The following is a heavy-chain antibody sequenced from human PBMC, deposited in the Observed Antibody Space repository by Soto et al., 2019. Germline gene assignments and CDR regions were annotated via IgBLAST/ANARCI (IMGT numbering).Heavy chain of an antibody. D-gene: IGHD3-16*02. V-gene: IGHV1-18*01. CDR3: ARYDYIWGSYRLTHFDY. Sequence: ASVKVSCKASGYTFTSYGISWVRQAPGQGLEWMGWISAYNGNTNYAQKLQGRVTMTTDTSTSTAYMELRSLRSDDTAVYYCARYDYIWGSYRLTHFDYWGQGTLVTVSS. CDR1: GYTFTSYG. J-gene: IGHJ4*02. CDR2: ISAYNGNT.